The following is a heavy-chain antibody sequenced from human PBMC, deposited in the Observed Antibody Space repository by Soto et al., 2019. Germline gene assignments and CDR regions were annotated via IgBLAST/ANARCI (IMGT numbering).Heavy chain of an antibody. Sequence: GGSLRLSCAASGFTVSSNYMSWIRQAPGKGLEWVSLIFTGGTTFYADSVEGRFTVSRDNSKNTLYLHMRSLRAEDTAVYYCAAGGAAARTEYWGQGTLVTVSS. J-gene: IGHJ4*02. CDR2: IFTGGTT. CDR1: GFTVSSNY. D-gene: IGHD6-25*01. V-gene: IGHV3-66*01. CDR3: AAGGAAARTEY.